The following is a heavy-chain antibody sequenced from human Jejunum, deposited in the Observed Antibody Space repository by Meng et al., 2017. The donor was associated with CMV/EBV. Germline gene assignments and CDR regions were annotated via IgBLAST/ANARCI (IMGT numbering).Heavy chain of an antibody. V-gene: IGHV1-3*04. D-gene: IGHD5-24*01. Sequence: KASGYTFSNSVMSWVRQDPGQRLEWMGRIRSGNDDTEYEHTFQGRVTITSERDERKDYMELRRLTLEATAVYYYAREREMAGSDLDYWGQGTLVTVSS. CDR1: GYTFSNSV. J-gene: IGHJ4*02. CDR2: IRSGNDDT. CDR3: AREREMAGSDLDY.